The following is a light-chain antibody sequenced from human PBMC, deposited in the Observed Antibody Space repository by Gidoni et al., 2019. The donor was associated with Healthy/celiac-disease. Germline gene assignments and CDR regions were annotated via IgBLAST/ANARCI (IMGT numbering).Light chain of an antibody. J-gene: IGKJ3*01. CDR1: QSVSSSY. V-gene: IGKV3-20*01. CDR2: GAS. Sequence: EMVLTQSPGTLSLSPGERATLSCRASQSVSSSYFAWYQQKPGQAPRLLIYGASSRATGIPDRFRGSGSGTDFTLTISRLEPEDFAVYYCQQYGSSPRFTFGPGTKVDLK. CDR3: QQYGSSPRFT.